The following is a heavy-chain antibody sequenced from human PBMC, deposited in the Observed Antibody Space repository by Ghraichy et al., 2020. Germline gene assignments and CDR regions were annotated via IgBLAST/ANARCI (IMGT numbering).Heavy chain of an antibody. V-gene: IGHV4-34*01. J-gene: IGHJ4*02. CDR3: ARRLGAIAARGEYYFDY. CDR2: INHSGST. D-gene: IGHD6-6*01. Sequence: SETLSLTCAVYGGSFSGYYWSWIRQPPGKGLEWIGEINHSGSTNYNPSLKSRVTISVDTSKNQFSLKLSSVTAADTAVYYCARRLGAIAARGEYYFDYWGQGTLVTVSS. CDR1: GGSFSGYY.